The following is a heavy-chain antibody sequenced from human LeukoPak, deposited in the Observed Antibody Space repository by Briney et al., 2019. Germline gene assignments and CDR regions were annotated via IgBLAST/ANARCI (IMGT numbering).Heavy chain of an antibody. V-gene: IGHV3-23*01. CDR2: ISSTGGNT. J-gene: IGHJ2*01. CDR1: GFTFSSCA. CDR3: AKRVATREWHFDL. D-gene: IGHD5-12*01. Sequence: GGSLTLLCRASGFTFSSCAMRWLRGAPERGREGGSGISSTGGNTYYGDSVGARFTISRDNSKNPLYLQTKSLRAEDTAVYYCAKRVATREWHFDLWGRGTLLTVSS.